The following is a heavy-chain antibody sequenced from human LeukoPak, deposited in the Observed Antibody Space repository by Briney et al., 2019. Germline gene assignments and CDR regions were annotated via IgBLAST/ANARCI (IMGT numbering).Heavy chain of an antibody. J-gene: IGHJ4*02. D-gene: IGHD4-17*01. CDR2: IYYSGST. CDR3: ARKYGDYASLDY. CDR1: GGSISSYY. V-gene: IGHV4-59*08. Sequence: SETLSLTCTVSGGSISSYYWSWIRQPPGKGLEWNGYIYYSGSTNYNPSLKSRVTISVDTSKNQFSLKLSSVTAADTAVYYCARKYGDYASLDYWGQGTLVTVSS.